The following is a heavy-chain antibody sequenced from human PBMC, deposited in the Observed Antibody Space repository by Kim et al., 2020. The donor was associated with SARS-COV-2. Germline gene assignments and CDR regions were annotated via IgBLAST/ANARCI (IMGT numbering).Heavy chain of an antibody. CDR2: INHSGST. J-gene: IGHJ6*02. D-gene: IGHD3-3*01. CDR3: ARGSDFWSGYLRLDYYYGMDV. CDR1: GGSFSGYY. Sequence: SETLSLTCAVYGGSFSGYYWSWIRQPPGKGLEWIGEINHSGSTNYNPSLKSRVTISVDTSKNQFSLKLSSVTAADTAVYYCARGSDFWSGYLRLDYYYGMDVRGQGTTVTVSS. V-gene: IGHV4-34*01.